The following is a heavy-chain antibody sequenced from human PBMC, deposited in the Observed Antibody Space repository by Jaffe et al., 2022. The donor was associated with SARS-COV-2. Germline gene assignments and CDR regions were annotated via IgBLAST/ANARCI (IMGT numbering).Heavy chain of an antibody. J-gene: IGHJ6*02. V-gene: IGHV3-23*01. CDR1: GFTFSSYA. CDR3: AKDRGTTEVGYYYYGMDV. Sequence: EVQLLESGGGLVQPGGSLRLSCAASGFTFSSYAMSWVRQAPGKGLEWVSAISGSGGSTYYADSVKGRFTISRDNSKNTLYLQMNSLRAEDTAVYYCAKDRGTTEVGYYYYGMDVWGQGTTVTVSS. CDR2: ISGSGGST. D-gene: IGHD4-17*01.